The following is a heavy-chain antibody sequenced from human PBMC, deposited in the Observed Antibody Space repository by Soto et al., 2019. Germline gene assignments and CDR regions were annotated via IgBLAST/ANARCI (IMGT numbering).Heavy chain of an antibody. Sequence: EVQLLESGGGLVQPGGSLRLSCAASGFTFSSYAMSWVRQAPGKGLEWVSAISGSGGSTYYADSVKGRFTISRDNSKNTLYLQMNSLRAEDTAVYYCAKESGYSYGGDNWFDPWCQGTLVTVSS. D-gene: IGHD5-18*01. CDR1: GFTFSSYA. CDR2: ISGSGGST. J-gene: IGHJ5*02. V-gene: IGHV3-23*01. CDR3: AKESGYSYGGDNWFDP.